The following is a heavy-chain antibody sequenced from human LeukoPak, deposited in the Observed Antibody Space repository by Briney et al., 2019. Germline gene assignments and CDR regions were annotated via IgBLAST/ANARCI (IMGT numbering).Heavy chain of an antibody. Sequence: GTSLRLSCAASGCTFSHFGMHWVRQPAGKGLEWVAGIWSDATNEYYADSVKGRFTIPRENFKNTVSTQMNNQRAEDTAVYYWAKDAQRGFDYSNSLERWGQGSLVTVSS. CDR3: AKDAQRGFDYSNSLER. J-gene: IGHJ4*02. CDR1: GCTFSHFG. D-gene: IGHD4-11*01. V-gene: IGHV3-33*06. CDR2: IWSDATNE.